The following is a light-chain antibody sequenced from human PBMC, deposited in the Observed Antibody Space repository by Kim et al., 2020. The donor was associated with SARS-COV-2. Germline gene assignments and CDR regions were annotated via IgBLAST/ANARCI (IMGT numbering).Light chain of an antibody. CDR3: HSRDSSGNSYV. CDR2: GKD. V-gene: IGLV3-19*01. Sequence: ALGQSVRIQRQRDSRRRFFASRYQLSPGQAPKFFLYGKDNRPPGIPDLFSGSSSGNTASMTITGAQAEDEADYYCHSRDSSGNSYVFGTGTKVTVL. J-gene: IGLJ1*01. CDR1: SRRRFF.